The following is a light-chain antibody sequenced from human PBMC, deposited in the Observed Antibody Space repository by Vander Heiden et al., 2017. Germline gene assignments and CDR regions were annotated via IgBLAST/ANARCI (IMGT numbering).Light chain of an antibody. CDR3: CSYAGSNTYV. CDR2: EGS. Sequence: QSALTQPASVSGSPGQSITISCTGTSSDLGFYNLVSWYQQHPGKAPKLRIYEGSERPSGVSHRFSGSKSGNTASLTISGLQAEDEADYYCCSYAGSNTYVFGSGTKVTVL. J-gene: IGLJ1*01. CDR1: SSDLGFYNL. V-gene: IGLV2-23*01.